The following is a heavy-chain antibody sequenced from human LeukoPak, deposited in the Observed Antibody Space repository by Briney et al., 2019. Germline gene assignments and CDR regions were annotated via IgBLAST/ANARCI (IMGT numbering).Heavy chain of an antibody. V-gene: IGHV3-21*01. J-gene: IGHJ5*02. CDR2: ISSSSSYI. D-gene: IGHD3-22*01. Sequence: NPGGSLRLPCAASGFTFSSYSMNWVRQAPGKGLEWVSSISSSSSYIYYADSVKGRFTISRDNAKNSLYLQMNSLRAEDTAVYYCARVDVQYYYDSSGYQFDPWGQGTLVTVSS. CDR1: GFTFSSYS. CDR3: ARVDVQYYYDSSGYQFDP.